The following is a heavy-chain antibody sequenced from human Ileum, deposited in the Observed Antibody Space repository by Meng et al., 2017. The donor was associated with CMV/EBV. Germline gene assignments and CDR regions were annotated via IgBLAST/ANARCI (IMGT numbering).Heavy chain of an antibody. V-gene: IGHV3-21*01. Sequence: AASGFTFSSYNMNWVRQAPGKGLEWVSSISSSSTYISYADSVKGRFTISRDNAKNSLYLQMNSLRAEDTAVYYCARVLPAATRSVDYWGQGTLVTVSS. CDR2: ISSSSTYI. CDR1: GFTFSSYN. CDR3: ARVLPAATRSVDY. D-gene: IGHD2-2*01. J-gene: IGHJ4*02.